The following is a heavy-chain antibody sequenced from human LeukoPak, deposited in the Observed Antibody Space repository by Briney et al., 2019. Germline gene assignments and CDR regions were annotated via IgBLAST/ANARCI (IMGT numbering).Heavy chain of an antibody. V-gene: IGHV3-49*04. CDR3: TRGPLYCSSTSCYQSYFDY. D-gene: IGHD2-2*01. CDR2: IRSKAYGGTT. J-gene: IGHJ4*02. CDR1: GFTFGDYA. Sequence: GGSLRLSCTASGFTFGDYAMSWVRQAPGKGLEWVGFIRSKAYGGTTEYAASVKGRFTISRDDSKSIAYLQMNSLKTEDTAVYYCTRGPLYCSSTSCYQSYFDYWGQGTLVTVSS.